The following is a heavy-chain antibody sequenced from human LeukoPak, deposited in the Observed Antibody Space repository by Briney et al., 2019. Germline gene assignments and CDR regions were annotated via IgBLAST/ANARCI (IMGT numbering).Heavy chain of an antibody. CDR1: GFTFDDYG. Sequence: GGSLRLSCAASGFTFDDYGMRWVRQFSGKGLEWVSGIDWNGGSTGYADSVKGRFTISRDNAKNSLYLQMNNLRPEDTALYYCARKGGKYYGGLDYWGQGTLVTVSS. D-gene: IGHD4-23*01. CDR2: IDWNGGST. CDR3: ARKGGKYYGGLDY. V-gene: IGHV3-20*04. J-gene: IGHJ4*02.